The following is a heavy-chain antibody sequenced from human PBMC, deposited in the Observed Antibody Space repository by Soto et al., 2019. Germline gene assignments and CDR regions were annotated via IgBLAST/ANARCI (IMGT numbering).Heavy chain of an antibody. V-gene: IGHV1-18*01. CDR2: VRGDNGHT. CDR1: GYTFTTHG. J-gene: IGHJ5*02. Sequence: QVQLVQSGAEVKKPGASVKVSCKASGYTFTTHGISWVRQVPGQGLEWMGWVRGDNGHTNYAQSLQGRVTMTRDTSTNTAYMELTSMRSDDTAVYYCARDLGYCRSGTCYREWFDPWGQGTLVTVSS. D-gene: IGHD2-15*01. CDR3: ARDLGYCRSGTCYREWFDP.